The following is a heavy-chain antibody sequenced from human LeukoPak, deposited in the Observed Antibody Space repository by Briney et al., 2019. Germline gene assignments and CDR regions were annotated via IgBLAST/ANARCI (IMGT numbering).Heavy chain of an antibody. D-gene: IGHD3-16*02. CDR2: INPIFGTA. J-gene: IGHJ4*02. V-gene: IGHV1-69*01. CDR1: GGTFSSYA. Sequence: SVKDSCKDSGGTFSSYAISWVRQAPGQGLEWMGGINPIFGTANYAQKFQGRVTITADDSTSTAYLELSSLRSEDPAVYYCARGVLGGVIVQFDYWGQGTLVTVSS. CDR3: ARGVLGGVIVQFDY.